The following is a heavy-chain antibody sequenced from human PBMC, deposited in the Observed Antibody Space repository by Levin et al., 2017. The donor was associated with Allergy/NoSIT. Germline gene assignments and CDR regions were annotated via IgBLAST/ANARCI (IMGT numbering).Heavy chain of an antibody. Sequence: GGSLRLSCAASGFTVSSNYMSWVRQAPGKGLEWVSVIYSGGSTYYADSVKGRFTISRDNSKNTLYLQMNSLRAEDTAVYYCAVDWESSNLRRNYWGQGTLVTVSS. V-gene: IGHV3-53*01. CDR1: GFTVSSNY. CDR2: IYSGGST. J-gene: IGHJ4*02. D-gene: IGHD3/OR15-3a*01. CDR3: AVDWESSNLRRNY.